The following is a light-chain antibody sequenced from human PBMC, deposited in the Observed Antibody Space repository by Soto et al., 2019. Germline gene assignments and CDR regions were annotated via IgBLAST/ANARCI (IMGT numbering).Light chain of an antibody. CDR3: QQSYSTPIT. Sequence: DVQVTQSPSSLSAAVGDRVTISCRTSQTIVTYLNWYQHKPGNAPKLLMFSASTLQSGVPSRFRGSRSGTEFTLTITSVQPDDFATYYCQQSYSTPITFGQGTRLEIK. CDR2: SAS. J-gene: IGKJ5*01. CDR1: QTIVTY. V-gene: IGKV1-39*01.